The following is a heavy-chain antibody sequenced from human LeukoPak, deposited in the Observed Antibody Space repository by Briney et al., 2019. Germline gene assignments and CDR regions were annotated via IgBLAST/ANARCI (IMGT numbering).Heavy chain of an antibody. D-gene: IGHD6-13*01. V-gene: IGHV3-30-3*01. Sequence: LSLTCTVSGGSISSSSYYWGWIRQPPGKGLEWVAVISYDGSNKYYADSVKGRFTISRDNAKNSLYLQMNSLRAEDTAVYYCASTQSQQLAKPLHYWGQGTLVTVSS. CDR3: ASTQSQQLAKPLHY. J-gene: IGHJ4*02. CDR2: ISYDGSNK. CDR1: GGSISSSS.